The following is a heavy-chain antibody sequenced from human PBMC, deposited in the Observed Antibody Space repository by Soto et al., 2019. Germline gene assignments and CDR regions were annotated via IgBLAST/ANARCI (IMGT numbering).Heavy chain of an antibody. CDR1: GFTFSSYA. CDR3: AKEKTYSSGWDGMDV. V-gene: IGHV3-23*01. D-gene: IGHD6-19*01. J-gene: IGHJ6*02. Sequence: EVQLLESGGGLVQPGGSLRLSCAASGFTFSSYAMSWVRQAPGKGLEWVSAISGSGISTYYADSVKGRFTISRDNSKNPLYLQMNSLRAEDTAVYYCAKEKTYSSGWDGMDVWGQGTTVTVSS. CDR2: ISGSGIST.